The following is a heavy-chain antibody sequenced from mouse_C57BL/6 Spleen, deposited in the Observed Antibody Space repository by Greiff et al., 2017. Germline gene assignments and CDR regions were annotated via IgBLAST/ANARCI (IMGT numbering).Heavy chain of an antibody. D-gene: IGHD2-9*01. V-gene: IGHV1-64*01. Sequence: VQLQQSGAELVKPGASVKLSCKASGYTFTSYWIHWVKQRPGQGLEWIGMIHPNSGSTNYNEKFKSKATLTVDKSSSTAYMQLSSLTSDDSAVYYLAPFYGSYAMDYWGQGTSVTVSS. J-gene: IGHJ4*01. CDR1: GYTFTSYW. CDR3: APFYGSYAMDY. CDR2: IHPNSGST.